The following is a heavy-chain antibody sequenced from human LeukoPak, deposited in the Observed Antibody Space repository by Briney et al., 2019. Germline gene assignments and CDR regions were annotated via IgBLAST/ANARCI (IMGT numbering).Heavy chain of an antibody. CDR3: AREYYYDSSGYYLVGSVVAFDI. J-gene: IGHJ3*02. V-gene: IGHV3-30-3*01. D-gene: IGHD3-22*01. Sequence: PGGSLRLSCAASGFTFSSYAMHWVRQAPGKGLEWVAVISYDGSNKYYADSVKGRFTISRDNSKNTLYLQMNSLRAEDTAVYYCAREYYYDSSGYYLVGSVVAFDIWGQGTMVTVSS. CDR2: ISYDGSNK. CDR1: GFTFSSYA.